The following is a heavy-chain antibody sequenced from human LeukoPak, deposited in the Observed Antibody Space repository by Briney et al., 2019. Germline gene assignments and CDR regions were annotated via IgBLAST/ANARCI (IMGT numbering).Heavy chain of an antibody. CDR1: GDSVSSNSAA. D-gene: IGHD6-19*01. J-gene: IGHJ1*01. Sequence: SQTLSLTCVISGDSVSSNSAAWNWIRQSPSRGLEWLGRTYYRFKRYNEYAVSVKSRITINPDTSKNQFSLQLNSVTPEDTAVYYCARGIAVAGKSGYFHHWGQGTLVTVSS. CDR3: ARGIAVAGKSGYFHH. CDR2: TYYRFKRYN. V-gene: IGHV6-1*01.